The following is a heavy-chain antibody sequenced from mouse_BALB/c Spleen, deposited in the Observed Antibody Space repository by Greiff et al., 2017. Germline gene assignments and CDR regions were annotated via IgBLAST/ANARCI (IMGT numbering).Heavy chain of an antibody. CDR2: ISSGGGST. V-gene: IGHV5-12-1*01. J-gene: IGHJ1*01. CDR1: GFAFSSYD. CDR3: ARRVTTAVGGYWYFDV. D-gene: IGHD1-1*01. Sequence: EVKLVESGGGLVKPGGSLKLSCAASGFAFSSYDMSWVRQTPEKRLEWVAYISSGGGSTYYPDTVKGRFTISRDNAKNTLYLQMSSLKSEDTAMYYCARRVTTAVGGYWYFDVWGAGTTVTVSS.